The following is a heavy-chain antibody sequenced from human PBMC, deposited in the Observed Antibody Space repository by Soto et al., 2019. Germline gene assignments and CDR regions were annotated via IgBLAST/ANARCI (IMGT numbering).Heavy chain of an antibody. V-gene: IGHV4-59*01. CDR2: IYYSGST. J-gene: IGHJ4*02. CDR1: GGSISSYY. CDR3: ARGGPRDEHVIDY. D-gene: IGHD2-21*01. Sequence: SETLSLTCTVSGGSISSYYWSWIRQPPGKGLEWIGYIYYSGSTNYNPSLKSRVTISVDTSKNQFSLKLSSVTAADTAVYYCARGGPRDEHVIDYWGQGTLVTVSS.